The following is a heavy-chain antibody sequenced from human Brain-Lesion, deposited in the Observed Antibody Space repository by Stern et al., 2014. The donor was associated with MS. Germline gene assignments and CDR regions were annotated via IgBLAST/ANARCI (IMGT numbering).Heavy chain of an antibody. CDR3: ARIGDDDGDFRLCY. J-gene: IGHJ4*02. Sequence: VQLLESGPGLVKPSQTLSLTCTVSGGSFSSGGYPWGRLRPPPGKGLEGVGYIYRTGSTYYNPSLKSRLDISVDTSKNQFSLKVRSVTAADTAVYYCARIGDDDGDFRLCYWGQGTLVTVSS. CDR2: IYRTGST. D-gene: IGHD4-17*01. CDR1: GGSFSSGGYP. V-gene: IGHV4-31*03.